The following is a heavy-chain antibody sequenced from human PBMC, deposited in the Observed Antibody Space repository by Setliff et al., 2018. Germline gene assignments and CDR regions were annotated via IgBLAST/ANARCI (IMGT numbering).Heavy chain of an antibody. CDR2: TIPVFGTT. Sequence: SVKVSCKASGGTFRNYGISWVRQAPGQGLGWMGGTIPVFGTTDYSQKFQGRVTIITDESTSTAFMQLSSLTSGDTAVYYCAGERGVVLDANNYYYYMDVWGKGTAVTVSS. CDR3: AGERGVVLDANNYYYYMDV. V-gene: IGHV1-69*05. CDR1: GGTFRNYG. J-gene: IGHJ6*03. D-gene: IGHD2-8*01.